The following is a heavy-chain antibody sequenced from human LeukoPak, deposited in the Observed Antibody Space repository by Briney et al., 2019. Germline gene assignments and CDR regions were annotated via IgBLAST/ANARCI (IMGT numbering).Heavy chain of an antibody. CDR1: GGSFSGYY. CDR2: INHSGST. V-gene: IGHV4-34*01. CDR3: ARVSGYSYGYPDY. J-gene: IGHJ4*02. Sequence: SETLSLTCAVYGGSFSGYYWSWIRQPPGKGLEWIGEINHSGSTNYNPSLKSRVAISVDTSKNQFSLKLSSVTAADTAVYYCARVSGYSYGYPDYWGQGTLVTVSS. D-gene: IGHD5-18*01.